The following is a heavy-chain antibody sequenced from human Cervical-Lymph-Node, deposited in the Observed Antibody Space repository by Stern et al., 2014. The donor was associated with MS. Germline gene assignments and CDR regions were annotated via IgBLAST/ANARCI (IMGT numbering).Heavy chain of an antibody. V-gene: IGHV2-70*04. CDR3: ARMMGSGYRHYFEY. Sequence: QVTLRESGPALVKPTQTLTLTCSFSGFSFITSGTRVSWIRQPPGRALEWLARIDWNDKTFYNSSQMTRLAISKDTSKKQVVLTMTNVDPVDTATYYCARMMGSGYRHYFEYWGQGTPVTVSS. CDR2: IDWNDKT. CDR1: GFSFITSGTR. D-gene: IGHD3-3*01. J-gene: IGHJ4*02.